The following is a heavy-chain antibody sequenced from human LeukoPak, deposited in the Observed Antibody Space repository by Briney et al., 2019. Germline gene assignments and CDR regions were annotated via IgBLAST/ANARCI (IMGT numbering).Heavy chain of an antibody. CDR3: AKIVEMATIYFDY. D-gene: IGHD5-24*01. J-gene: IGHJ4*02. CDR1: GFTFSSYA. V-gene: IGHV3-23*01. CDR2: ISGSGGST. Sequence: GGSLRLSCAASGFTFSSYAMSWVRQPPGKGLEWVSAISGSGGSTYYADSVKGRFTISRDNSKNTLYLQMNSLRAEDTAVYYCAKIVEMATIYFDYWGQGTLVTVSS.